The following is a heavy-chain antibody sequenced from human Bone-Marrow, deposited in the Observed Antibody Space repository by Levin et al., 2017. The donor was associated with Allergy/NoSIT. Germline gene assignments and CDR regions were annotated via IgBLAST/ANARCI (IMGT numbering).Heavy chain of an antibody. CDR3: GRDVYSSGWYDF. V-gene: IGHV1-18*01. D-gene: IGHD6-19*01. J-gene: IGHJ4*02. CDR2: VNAYNGDT. Sequence: GGSLRLSCKASGYIFTTYGIGWVRQAPGQGLEWMGWVNAYNGDTKYAKNVQGRVTMTTDTSTTTAYMELRSLRSDDTAIYYCGRDVYSSGWYDFWGQGTLVTVSS. CDR1: GYIFTTYG.